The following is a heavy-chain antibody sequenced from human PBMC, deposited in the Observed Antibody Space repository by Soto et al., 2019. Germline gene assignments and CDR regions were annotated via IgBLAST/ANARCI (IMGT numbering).Heavy chain of an antibody. J-gene: IGHJ5*02. D-gene: IGHD3-3*01. V-gene: IGHV3-21*02. CDR3: ARGLGLTIVRVFHDYLSTNFFDT. Sequence: EVQLVESGGGLVRPGGSLRLSCAGSGFAFDSYSMNWVRQAPGKVLEWVSFISSSGTYIQYADSVKGRSTISRDNAKNSLFLQIDSMRAEDTAGYYCARGLGLTIVRVFHDYLSTNFFDTWGQGPLVTVSS. CDR2: ISSSGTYI. CDR1: GFAFDSYS.